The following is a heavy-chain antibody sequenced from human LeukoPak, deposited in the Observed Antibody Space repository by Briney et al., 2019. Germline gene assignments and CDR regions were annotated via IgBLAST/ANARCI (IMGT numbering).Heavy chain of an antibody. J-gene: IGHJ4*02. Sequence: GGSLRLSCAASGFTFSSYGMHWVRRAPGKGLEWVAVISYDGSNKYYADSVKGRFTISRDNSKNTLYLQMNSLRAEDTAVYYCAKDDREYDILTGYYPAWGQGTLVTVSS. CDR2: ISYDGSNK. V-gene: IGHV3-30*18. CDR3: AKDDREYDILTGYYPA. CDR1: GFTFSSYG. D-gene: IGHD3-9*01.